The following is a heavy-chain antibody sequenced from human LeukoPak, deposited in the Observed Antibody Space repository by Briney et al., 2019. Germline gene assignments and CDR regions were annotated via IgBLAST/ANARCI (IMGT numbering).Heavy chain of an antibody. J-gene: IGHJ6*02. D-gene: IGHD3-16*01. CDR1: GFTFSSYA. CDR2: ISKSGDHT. V-gene: IGHV3-23*01. Sequence: GGSLRLSCAASGFTFSSYALSWVRQAPGKGLEWVSAISKSGDHTYYAASAKGRFTIYRDNSKNTQYLQMNSLRAEDTAVYYCATSWGPDTSAFRWGRDGMDVWGQGTTVIVS. CDR3: ATSWGPDTSAFRWGRDGMDV.